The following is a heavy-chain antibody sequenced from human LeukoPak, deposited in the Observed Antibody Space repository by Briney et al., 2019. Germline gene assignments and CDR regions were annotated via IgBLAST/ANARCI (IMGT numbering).Heavy chain of an antibody. J-gene: IGHJ4*02. Sequence: GGSLRLSCAASGFTFSSYGMHWVRQAPGKGLESVAVISYDGSNKYYADCVKGRFTISRDNSKNTLYLQMNSLRAEDTAVYYCAKDDSSSTRGFDYWGQGTLVTVSS. V-gene: IGHV3-30*18. D-gene: IGHD6-6*01. CDR2: ISYDGSNK. CDR1: GFTFSSYG. CDR3: AKDDSSSTRGFDY.